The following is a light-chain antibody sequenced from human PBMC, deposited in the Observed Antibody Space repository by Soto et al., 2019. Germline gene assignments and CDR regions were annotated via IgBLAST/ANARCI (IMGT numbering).Light chain of an antibody. CDR3: QKYNSALWT. V-gene: IGKV1-27*01. Sequence: DIQMTPSPSALSASVGDRVTITCRASQGISNYLAWYQQKPGKVPKLLIYAASTLQSGVPSRFSGSGSGTDFTLTISSLQPEDVATYYCQKYNSALWTFGQGTKVDIK. J-gene: IGKJ1*01. CDR2: AAS. CDR1: QGISNY.